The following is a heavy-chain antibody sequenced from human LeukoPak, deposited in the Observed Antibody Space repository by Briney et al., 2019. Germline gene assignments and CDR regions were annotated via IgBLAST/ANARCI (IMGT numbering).Heavy chain of an antibody. CDR2: IIPIFGTA. CDR3: ARVGTYYYDSSGYYTRRAFDY. CDR1: GYTLTELS. V-gene: IGHV1-69*13. D-gene: IGHD3-22*01. J-gene: IGHJ4*02. Sequence: GASVKVSCKVSGYTLTELSMHWVRQAPGQGLEWMGGIIPIFGTANYAQKFQGRVTITADESTSTAYMELSSLRSEDTAVYYCARVGTYYYDSSGYYTRRAFDYWGQGTLVTVSS.